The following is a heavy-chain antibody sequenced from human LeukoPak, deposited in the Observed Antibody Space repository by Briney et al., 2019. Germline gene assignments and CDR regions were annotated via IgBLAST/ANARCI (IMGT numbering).Heavy chain of an antibody. CDR3: ARLVMEAAGTPFDY. D-gene: IGHD6-13*01. CDR2: ISFDGSNK. J-gene: IGHJ4*02. Sequence: GGSLRLSCAASGFTFSSYGMHWVRQAPGKGLDWVAVISFDGSNKYYADSVKGRFTISRDNSKNTLYLQMNSLRAEDTAVYYCARLVMEAAGTPFDYWGQGTLVTVSS. CDR1: GFTFSSYG. V-gene: IGHV3-30*03.